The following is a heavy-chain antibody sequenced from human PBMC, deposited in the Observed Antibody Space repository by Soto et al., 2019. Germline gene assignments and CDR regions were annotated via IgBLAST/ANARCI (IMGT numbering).Heavy chain of an antibody. D-gene: IGHD4-17*01. CDR1: GGSISSYY. CDR3: ARRYGSAFEI. CDR2: IFYSGST. V-gene: IGHV4-59*01. Sequence: QVQLQESGPGLVKPSETLSLTCTVSGGSISSYYWSWIRQPPGKGLEWIGYIFYSGSTNYNPSLKSRVTISVAPSKNQSSLKLSSVTAADPAVYYCARRYGSAFEIWGHGTMVTVSS. J-gene: IGHJ3*02.